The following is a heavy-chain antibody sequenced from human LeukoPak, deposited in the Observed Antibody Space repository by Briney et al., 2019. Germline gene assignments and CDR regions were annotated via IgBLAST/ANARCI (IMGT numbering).Heavy chain of an antibody. Sequence: SETLSLTCTVSGGSISSSSYYWGWIRQPPGKGLEWIGTIYYSGSTFSNPSFRSRVTISVDTSQNQFSLKLSSVTAADTAVYYCARPLGYCSGGSCYGDAFDIWGQGTMVTVSS. CDR1: GGSISSSSYY. CDR2: IYYSGST. J-gene: IGHJ3*02. CDR3: ARPLGYCSGGSCYGDAFDI. D-gene: IGHD2-15*01. V-gene: IGHV4-39*01.